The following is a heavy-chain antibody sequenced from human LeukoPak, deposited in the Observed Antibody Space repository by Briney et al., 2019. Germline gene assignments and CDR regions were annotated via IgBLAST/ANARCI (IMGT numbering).Heavy chain of an antibody. CDR3: ATGIGTLWSGYYHDF. CDR2: IILVLGVA. Sequence: SVKVSCKASGGTFSTYAISWVRQAPGQGLEWMGRIILVLGVANYAQKFQGRVTISADKSTSTAYMEVSSLRSEDTAVYYCATGIGTLWSGYYHDFWGQGTLVTVSS. V-gene: IGHV1-69*04. CDR1: GGTFSTYA. D-gene: IGHD3-3*01. J-gene: IGHJ4*02.